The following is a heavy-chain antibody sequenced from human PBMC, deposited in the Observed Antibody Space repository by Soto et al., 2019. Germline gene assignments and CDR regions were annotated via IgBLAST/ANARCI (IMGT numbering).Heavy chain of an antibody. CDR3: ARESLWFGDRWFDP. J-gene: IGHJ5*02. D-gene: IGHD3-10*01. CDR1: GGSISSGGYY. CDR2: IYYSGST. Sequence: SETLSLTCTVSGGSISSGGYYWSWIRQHPGKGLEWIGYIYYSGSTYYNPSLKSRVTISVDTSKNQFSLKLSSVTAADTAVYYCARESLWFGDRWFDPWGQGTLVTVSS. V-gene: IGHV4-31*03.